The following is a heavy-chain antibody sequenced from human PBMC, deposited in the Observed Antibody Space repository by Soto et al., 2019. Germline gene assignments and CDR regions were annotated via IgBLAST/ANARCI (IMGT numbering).Heavy chain of an antibody. V-gene: IGHV1-8*01. CDR2: MNPNSGNT. Sequence: GASVKVSCKASGYTFTSYDINWVRQATGQGLEWMGWMNPNSGNTGYAQKFQGRVTMTRNTSISTAYMELSSLRSEDTAVYYCARSPTIIVLNENWFDPWGQGPLVTVSS. J-gene: IGHJ5*02. CDR3: ARSPTIIVLNENWFDP. D-gene: IGHD2-8*01. CDR1: GYTFTSYD.